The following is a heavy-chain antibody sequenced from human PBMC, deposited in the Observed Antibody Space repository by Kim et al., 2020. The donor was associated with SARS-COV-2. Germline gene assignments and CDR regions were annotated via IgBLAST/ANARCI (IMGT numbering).Heavy chain of an antibody. Sequence: YNPSLKSRVTISVDTSKNQFSLKLSSVTAADTAVYYCARWGVGATRAFDIWGQGTMVTVSS. J-gene: IGHJ3*02. CDR3: ARWGVGATRAFDI. D-gene: IGHD1-26*01. V-gene: IGHV4-59*01.